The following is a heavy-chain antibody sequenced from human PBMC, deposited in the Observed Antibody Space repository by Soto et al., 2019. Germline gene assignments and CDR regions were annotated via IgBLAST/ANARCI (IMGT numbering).Heavy chain of an antibody. V-gene: IGHV4-34*01. CDR1: GGSFSGYY. CDR3: ASVDIVATASET. CDR2: INHSGST. J-gene: IGHJ4*02. Sequence: QVQLQQWGAGLLKPSETLSLTCAVYGGSFSGYYWSWIRQPPGKGLEWIGEINHSGSTNYNPSLKLRVTISVDTSKNQFSLTLSSVTAADTAVYCCASVDIVATASETWGQGTLVTVSS. D-gene: IGHD5-12*01.